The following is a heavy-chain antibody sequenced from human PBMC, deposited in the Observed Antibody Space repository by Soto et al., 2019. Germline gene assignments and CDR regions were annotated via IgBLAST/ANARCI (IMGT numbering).Heavy chain of an antibody. J-gene: IGHJ5*02. D-gene: IGHD3-10*01. CDR3: ARDRAAYYYGSGPFDP. CDR1: GFTFSSYA. V-gene: IGHV3-30-3*01. Sequence: QVQLVESGGGVVQPGRSLRLSCAASGFTFSSYAMHWVRQAPGKGLEWVAVISYDGSNKYYADSVKGRFTISRDNSKNTLYLQMNSLRAEDTAVYYCARDRAAYYYGSGPFDPWGQGTLVTASS. CDR2: ISYDGSNK.